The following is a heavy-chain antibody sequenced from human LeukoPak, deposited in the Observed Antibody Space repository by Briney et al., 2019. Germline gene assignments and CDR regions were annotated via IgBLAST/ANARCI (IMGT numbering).Heavy chain of an antibody. CDR3: ARLIAVAGNRNFDY. CDR2: IKEDGSEK. D-gene: IGHD6-19*01. J-gene: IGHJ4*02. V-gene: IGHV3-7*01. Sequence: HSGGSLRLSCAASGFTFSSYWMTWVRQAPGKGLEWVANIKEDGSEKYYVDSVKGRFTISRDSANNSLYLQMNSLRAEDTAVYYCARLIAVAGNRNFDYWGQGTLVTVSS. CDR1: GFTFSSYW.